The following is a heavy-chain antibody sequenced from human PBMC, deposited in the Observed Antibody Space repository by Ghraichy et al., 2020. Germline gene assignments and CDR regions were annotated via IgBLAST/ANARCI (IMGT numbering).Heavy chain of an antibody. J-gene: IGHJ6*02. Sequence: SETLSLTCTVSGGSISSYYWSWIRQPPGKGLEWIGYIYTSGSTNYNPSLKSRVTISVDTSKNQFSLKLSSVTAADTAVYYCARLGLREYYYYYGMDVWGQGTTVTVSS. CDR1: GGSISSYY. D-gene: IGHD3-10*01. CDR3: ARLGLREYYYYYGMDV. CDR2: IYTSGST. V-gene: IGHV4-4*09.